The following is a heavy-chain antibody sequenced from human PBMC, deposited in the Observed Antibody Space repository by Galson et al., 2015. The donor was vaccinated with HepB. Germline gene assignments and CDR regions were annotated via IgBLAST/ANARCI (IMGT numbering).Heavy chain of an antibody. CDR1: GFTFSSYG. D-gene: IGHD6-13*01. V-gene: IGHV3-33*01. Sequence: SLRLSCAASGFTFSSYGMHWVRQAPGKGLEWVAVIWYDGSNKYYADSVKGRFTISRDNSKNTLYLQMNSLRAEDTAVYYCARGSGQQLAYFDYWGQGTLVTVSS. J-gene: IGHJ4*02. CDR3: ARGSGQQLAYFDY. CDR2: IWYDGSNK.